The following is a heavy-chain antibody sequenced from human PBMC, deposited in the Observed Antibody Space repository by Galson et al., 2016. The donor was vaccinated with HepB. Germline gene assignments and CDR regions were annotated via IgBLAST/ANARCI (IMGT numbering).Heavy chain of an antibody. CDR2: MYPGTSET. CDR1: GYSFPNFW. CDR3: ASPAGSSSSNYQVDC. D-gene: IGHD4/OR15-4a*01. J-gene: IGHJ4*02. Sequence: QSGAEVKKPGESLKISCKASGYSFPNFWIGWVRQMPGKGLEWMGIMYPGTSETRYSPSFQGQVTISADKSTRTAYLQWDSLKASDTAIYYCASPAGSSSSNYQVDCWGQGTLVTVSS. V-gene: IGHV5-51*03.